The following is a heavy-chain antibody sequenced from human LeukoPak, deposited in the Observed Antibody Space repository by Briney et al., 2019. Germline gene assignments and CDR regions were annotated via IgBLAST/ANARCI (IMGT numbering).Heavy chain of an antibody. Sequence: SETLSLTCTVSGGSISSGGYYWSWIRQPPGKGLEWIGYIYHSGSTYYNPSLKSRVTISVDRSKNQFSLKLSSVTAADTAVYYCARRAPGPYSGSSWGQGTLVTVSS. V-gene: IGHV4-30-2*01. CDR3: ARRAPGPYSGSS. CDR1: GGSISSGGYY. J-gene: IGHJ5*02. CDR2: IYHSGST. D-gene: IGHD1-26*01.